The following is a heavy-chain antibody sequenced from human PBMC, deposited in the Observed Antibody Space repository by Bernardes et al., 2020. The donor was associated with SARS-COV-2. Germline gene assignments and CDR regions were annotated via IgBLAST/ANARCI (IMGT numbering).Heavy chain of an antibody. Sequence: GGSLRLSCAASGFTFDDYAMHWVRQAPGKGLEWVSGINWNSGSIAYADSVKGRFTISRDNAKNSQYLQMNSLRAEDTALYYCAKGVAAGGNYGMDVWGQGTTVTVSS. V-gene: IGHV3-9*01. J-gene: IGHJ6*02. CDR1: GFTFDDYA. CDR3: AKGVAAGGNYGMDV. CDR2: INWNSGSI. D-gene: IGHD6-13*01.